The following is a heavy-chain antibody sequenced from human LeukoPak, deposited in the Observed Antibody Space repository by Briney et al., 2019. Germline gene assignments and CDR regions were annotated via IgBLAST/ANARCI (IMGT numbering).Heavy chain of an antibody. J-gene: IGHJ4*02. D-gene: IGHD3-3*01. CDR2: ISSNGGST. V-gene: IGHV3-64*01. Sequence: GGSLRLSCAASGFTFRSYAMHWVRQAPGKGLEYVSAISSNGGSTYYANSVKGRFTISRDNSKNTLYLQMGSLRAEDMAVYYCARGYDFWSGYSPDYWGQGTLVTVSS. CDR3: ARGYDFWSGYSPDY. CDR1: GFTFRSYA.